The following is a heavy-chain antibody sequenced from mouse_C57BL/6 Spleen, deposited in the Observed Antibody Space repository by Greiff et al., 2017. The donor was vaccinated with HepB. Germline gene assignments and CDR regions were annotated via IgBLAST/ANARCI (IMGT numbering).Heavy chain of an antibody. Sequence: QVQLKESGAELAKPGASVKLSCKASGYTFTSYWMHWVKQRPGQGLEWIGHINPSSGYTKYNQKFKDKATLTADKSSSTAYMQLSSLTYEDSAVYYCARDYYGSSYPLDYWGQGTTLTVSS. CDR2: INPSSGYT. CDR1: GYTFTSYW. J-gene: IGHJ2*01. CDR3: ARDYYGSSYPLDY. V-gene: IGHV1-7*01. D-gene: IGHD1-1*01.